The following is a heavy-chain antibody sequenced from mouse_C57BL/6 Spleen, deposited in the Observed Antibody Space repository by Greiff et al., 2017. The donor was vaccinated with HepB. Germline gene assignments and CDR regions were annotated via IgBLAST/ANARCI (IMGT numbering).Heavy chain of an antibody. CDR1: GYSFTGYY. CDR3: ARKEGSPFAY. Sequence: VQLKESGPELVKPGASVKISCKASGYSFTGYYMNWVKQSPEKSLEWIGEINPSTGGTTYNQKFKAKATLTVDKSSSTAYMQLKSLTSEDSAVYYCARKEGSPFAYWGQGTLVTVSA. CDR2: INPSTGGT. V-gene: IGHV1-42*01. J-gene: IGHJ3*01.